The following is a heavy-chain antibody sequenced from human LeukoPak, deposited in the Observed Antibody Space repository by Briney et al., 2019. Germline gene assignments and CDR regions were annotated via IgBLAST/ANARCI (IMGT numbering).Heavy chain of an antibody. D-gene: IGHD2-15*01. CDR2: ITHSGST. J-gene: IGHJ6*03. CDR3: ARSGIVVVVAADYYYYMDV. CDR1: GGSFTGYY. V-gene: IGHV4-34*01. Sequence: SETLSLTCAVHGGSFTGYYWSWIRQPPGKGLEWIGEITHSGSTNYNPSLKSRVTISVDTSKTQFSLKLSSVTAADTAVYYCARSGIVVVVAADYYYYMDVWGKGTTVTVSS.